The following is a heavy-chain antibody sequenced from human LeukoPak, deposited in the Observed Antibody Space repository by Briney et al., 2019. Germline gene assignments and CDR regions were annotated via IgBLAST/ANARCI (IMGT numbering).Heavy chain of an antibody. J-gene: IGHJ6*03. Sequence: SVKVSCKASGGTFISYAISWVRQAPGQGLEWMGRIIPIFGTANYAQKFQGRVTITTDESTSTAYMELSSLRSEDTAVYYCARDREPEVYYMDVWGKGTTVTVSS. CDR3: ARDREPEVYYMDV. CDR2: IIPIFGTA. CDR1: GGTFISYA. D-gene: IGHD1-26*01. V-gene: IGHV1-69*05.